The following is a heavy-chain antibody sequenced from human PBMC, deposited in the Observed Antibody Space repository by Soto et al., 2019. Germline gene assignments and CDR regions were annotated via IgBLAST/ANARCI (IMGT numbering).Heavy chain of an antibody. CDR2: IWYDGSNK. J-gene: IGHJ4*02. CDR1: GFTFSSYG. D-gene: IGHD3-22*01. Sequence: PGGSLILSCAASGFTFSSYGMHWVRQAPGKGLEWVAVIWYDGSNKYYADSVKGRLTISRDNSKNTLYLQMNSLRAEDTAVYYCARSKGPYYYDSSGYYSLHYWGQGT. V-gene: IGHV3-33*01. CDR3: ARSKGPYYYDSSGYYSLHY.